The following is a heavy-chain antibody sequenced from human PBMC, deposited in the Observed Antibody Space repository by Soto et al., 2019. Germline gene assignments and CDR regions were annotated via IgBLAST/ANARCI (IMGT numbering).Heavy chain of an antibody. CDR3: ARGDSDYEDFDYYYYGMDV. CDR2: ISSSSSYI. D-gene: IGHD4-4*01. CDR1: GFTFSSYS. V-gene: IGHV3-21*01. J-gene: IGHJ6*02. Sequence: PGGSLRLSCAASGFTFSSYSMNWVRQAPGKGLEWVSSISSSSSYIYYADSVKGRFTISRDNAKNSLYLQMNSLRAEDTAVYYCARGDSDYEDFDYYYYGMDVWGQGTTVTV.